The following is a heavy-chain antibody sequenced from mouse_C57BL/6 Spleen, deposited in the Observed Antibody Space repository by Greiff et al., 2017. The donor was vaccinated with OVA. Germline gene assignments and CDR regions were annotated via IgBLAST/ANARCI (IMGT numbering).Heavy chain of an antibody. V-gene: IGHV1-59*01. Sequence: QVQLQQPGAELVRPGTSVKLSCKASGYTFTSYWMHWVKQRPGQGLEWIGVIDPSDSYTNYNQKFKGKATLTVDTSSSTAYMQLSSLTSEDSAVYYCARTATVVGGWYFDVWGTGTTVTVSS. CDR3: ARTATVVGGWYFDV. J-gene: IGHJ1*03. CDR2: IDPSDSYT. D-gene: IGHD1-1*01. CDR1: GYTFTSYW.